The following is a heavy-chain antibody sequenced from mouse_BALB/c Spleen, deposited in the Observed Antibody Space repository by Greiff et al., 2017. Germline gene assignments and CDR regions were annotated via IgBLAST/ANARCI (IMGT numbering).Heavy chain of an antibody. CDR1: GYSITSDYA. V-gene: IGHV3-2*02. CDR2: ISYSGST. D-gene: IGHD2-4*01. J-gene: IGHJ4*01. CDR3: ARMAYYDYDGYAMDY. Sequence: EVKLLESGPGLVKPSQSLSLTCTVTGYSITSDYAWNWIRQFPGNKLEWMGYISYSGSTSYNPSLKSRISITRDTSKNQFFLQLNSVTTEDTATYYCARMAYYDYDGYAMDYWGQGTSVTVSS.